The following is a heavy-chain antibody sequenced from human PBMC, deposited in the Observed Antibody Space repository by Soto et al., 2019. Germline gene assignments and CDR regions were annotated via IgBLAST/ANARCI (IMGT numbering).Heavy chain of an antibody. Sequence: EVRLLESGGDLIQPGGSLRLSCAASGFTFSSSAMSWVRQAPDNGLEWVSAVGGNSVSTFYADSVKVRFTISKDRSKNTLVLQMNSVRAEDTAVYYCAKVRGSTPRCGYYYMDVWGKGTTVTVS. D-gene: IGHD6-13*01. CDR3: AKVRGSTPRCGYYYMDV. V-gene: IGHV3-23*01. CDR1: GFTFSSSA. J-gene: IGHJ6*03. CDR2: VGGNSVST.